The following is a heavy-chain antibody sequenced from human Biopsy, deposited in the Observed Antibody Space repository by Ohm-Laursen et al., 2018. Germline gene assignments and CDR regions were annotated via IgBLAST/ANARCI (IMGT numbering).Heavy chain of an antibody. CDR2: IYYSVMT. CDR1: GDSVTKYY. J-gene: IGHJ4*02. CDR3: ARGSNDFGGLYFHR. D-gene: IGHD4-23*01. Sequence: SETLSLTCTVSGDSVTKYYWSWIRQPPGKGLEWIGHIYYSVMTNYNPSLQSRVSISVDTSRNQVSLTLSSVTAADTAVYYCARGSNDFGGLYFHRWGQGTLLTVSS. V-gene: IGHV4-59*02.